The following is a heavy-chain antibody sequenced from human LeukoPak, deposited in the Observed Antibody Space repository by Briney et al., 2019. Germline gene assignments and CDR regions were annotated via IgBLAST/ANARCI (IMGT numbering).Heavy chain of an antibody. CDR2: INWNGGST. J-gene: IGHJ4*02. D-gene: IGHD2-2*01. CDR3: ARDFRSRYCSSTSCYTFDY. CDR1: GFTFDDYG. V-gene: IGHV3-20*04. Sequence: PGGSLRLSXAASGFTFDDYGMSWVRQAPGKGLEWISGINWNGGSTCYADSVKGRFTISRDNAKNSLYLQMNSLRAEDTALYYCARDFRSRYCSSTSCYTFDYWGQGTLVTVSS.